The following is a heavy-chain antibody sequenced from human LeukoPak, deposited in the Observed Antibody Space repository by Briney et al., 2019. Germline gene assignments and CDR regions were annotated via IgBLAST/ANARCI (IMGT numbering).Heavy chain of an antibody. D-gene: IGHD3-3*01. Sequence: SGGSLRLSCAASGFTFSSYAMSWVRQAPGKGLEWVSAISGSGGSTYYADSVKGRFTISRDNSKNTLYLQMNSLRAEDTAVYYCASSLRSYDFWSGYLDYWGQGTLVTVSS. CDR3: ASSLRSYDFWSGYLDY. CDR2: ISGSGGST. V-gene: IGHV3-23*01. J-gene: IGHJ4*02. CDR1: GFTFSSYA.